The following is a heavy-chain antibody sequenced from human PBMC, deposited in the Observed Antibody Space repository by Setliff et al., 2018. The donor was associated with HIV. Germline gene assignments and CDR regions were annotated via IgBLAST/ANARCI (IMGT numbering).Heavy chain of an antibody. J-gene: IGHJ4*02. CDR3: ARLSLSLVRGIINSGDRFFDY. Sequence: SETLSLTCTVSGGSLGGYYWSWIRQPAGKRLEWIGRIFASGTTNYNPSLKSRVSMSIDTSKDQFSLNLNSVTAADTAVYYCARLSLSLVRGIINSGDRFFDYWGQGTPVTVSS. CDR2: IFASGTT. D-gene: IGHD3-10*01. V-gene: IGHV4-4*07. CDR1: GGSLGGYY.